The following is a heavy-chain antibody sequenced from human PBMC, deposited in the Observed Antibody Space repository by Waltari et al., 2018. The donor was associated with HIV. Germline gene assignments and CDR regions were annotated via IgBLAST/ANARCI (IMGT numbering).Heavy chain of an antibody. J-gene: IGHJ4*02. D-gene: IGHD2-15*01. V-gene: IGHV7-4-1*01. Sequence: QVQLQQSTSQFKKPGTSVKISCKSSENAFSGSVINWVRQAPGQCLEWIGLIDTKTVSPTYAQVFSGLLILSLDTSVTTSYLQIRALKTNDTATYYCAEGYGAFDFDYWGQGTLITVSP. CDR2: IDTKTVSP. CDR3: AEGYGAFDFDY. CDR1: ENAFSGSV.